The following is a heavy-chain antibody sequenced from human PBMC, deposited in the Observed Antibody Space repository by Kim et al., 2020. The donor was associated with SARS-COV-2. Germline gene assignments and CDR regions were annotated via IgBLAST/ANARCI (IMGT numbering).Heavy chain of an antibody. CDR2: INHSGST. J-gene: IGHJ4*02. Sequence: SETLSLTCAVYGGSFSGYYWSWIRQPPGKGLEWIGEINHSGSTNYNPYLKSRVTIAVDTSKNQFSLKLTAVTAADTAVYYCARRLSNTSGWGSHYCDLWGQGILVTVSS. V-gene: IGHV4-34*01. D-gene: IGHD3-10*01. CDR3: ARRLSNTSGWGSHYCDL. CDR1: GGSFSGYY.